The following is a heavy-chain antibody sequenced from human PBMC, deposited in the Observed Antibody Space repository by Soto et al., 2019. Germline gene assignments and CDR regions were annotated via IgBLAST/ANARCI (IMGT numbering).Heavy chain of an antibody. CDR2: IDPSDSYT. V-gene: IGHV5-10-1*01. J-gene: IGHJ3*02. Sequence: GESLKISCXGSGYSFTSYWISWVRQMPGKGLEWMGRIDPSDSYTNYSPSFQGHVTISADKSISTAYLQWSRLRSDDTAVYYCARPRVTHVAFDIWGQGTMVTVSS. CDR1: GYSFTSYW. CDR3: ARPRVTHVAFDI. D-gene: IGHD4-4*01.